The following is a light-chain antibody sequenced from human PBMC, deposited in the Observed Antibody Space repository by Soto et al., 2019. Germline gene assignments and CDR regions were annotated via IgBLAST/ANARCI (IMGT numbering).Light chain of an antibody. CDR1: SSDVGGYNY. CDR3: SSYTSSSTRV. V-gene: IGLV2-14*01. J-gene: IGLJ1*01. Sequence: ALTQSASGSGSPGQSITISCTGTSSDVGGYNYVSWYQQHPGKAPKLMIYDVSNRPSGVSNRFSGSKSGNTASLTISGLQAEDEADYYCSSYTSSSTRVFGTGTKVTVL. CDR2: DVS.